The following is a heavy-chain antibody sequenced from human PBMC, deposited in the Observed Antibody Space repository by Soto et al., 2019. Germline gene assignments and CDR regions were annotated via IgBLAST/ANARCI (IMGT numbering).Heavy chain of an antibody. CDR1: GSTFSKYG. D-gene: IGHD3-16*01. CDR3: ATKRRGNYYYGMDV. Sequence: QVQLVESGGGVVQPGRSLRLSCAASGSTFSKYGMHWVRQAPGKGLEWVAVISHDGSNKDYADSVKGRFTISRDNSKNTLYLQLTSLRGADTAVYYCATKRRGNYYYGMDVWGQGTTVTVS. V-gene: IGHV3-30*03. J-gene: IGHJ6*02. CDR2: ISHDGSNK.